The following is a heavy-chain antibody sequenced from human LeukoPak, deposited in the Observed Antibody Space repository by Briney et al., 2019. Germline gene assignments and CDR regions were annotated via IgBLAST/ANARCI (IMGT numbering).Heavy chain of an antibody. V-gene: IGHV3-23*01. CDR2: IDDPGTM. D-gene: IGHD1-14*01. J-gene: IGHJ4*02. Sequence: PGGSLRLSCATSGFKFNLYAMTWVRQAPGKGLEWVSTIDDPGTMYHADSVKGRFTISRDNSKNTLYLEINSLRAEDTAVYYCAREAWDLTGRAPVIWGQGTLVTVSS. CDR3: AREAWDLTGRAPVI. CDR1: GFKFNLYA.